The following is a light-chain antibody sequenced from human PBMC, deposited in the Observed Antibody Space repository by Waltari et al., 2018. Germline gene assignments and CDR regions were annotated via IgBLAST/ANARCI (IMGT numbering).Light chain of an antibody. V-gene: IGKV4-1*01. CDR2: WAS. J-gene: IGKJ3*01. CDR1: QSVLYRSSNKTF. Sequence: DIVVTQSPDSLSVSLGERATINCKSSQSVLYRSSNKTFLAWYQQKPGQPPKLLIYWASTRKSGVPDRVSGSGSVTDFTLTNGSLQAEDGAVYYCQQYYRTIFSCGPGTKVDVK. CDR3: QQYYRTIFS.